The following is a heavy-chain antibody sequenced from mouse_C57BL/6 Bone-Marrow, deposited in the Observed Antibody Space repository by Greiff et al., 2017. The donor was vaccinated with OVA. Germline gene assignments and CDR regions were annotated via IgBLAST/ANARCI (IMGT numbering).Heavy chain of an antibody. Sequence: EVKLMESGGGLVQPGGSLSLSCAASGFTFTDYYMSWVRQPPGKALEWLGFIRNKANGYTTEYSASVKGRFTISRDNSQSILYLQMNALRAEDSATYYCARSLIRGAMDYWGQVTSVTVSS. V-gene: IGHV7-3*01. D-gene: IGHD1-1*01. J-gene: IGHJ4*01. CDR2: IRNKANGYTT. CDR1: GFTFTDYY. CDR3: ARSLIRGAMDY.